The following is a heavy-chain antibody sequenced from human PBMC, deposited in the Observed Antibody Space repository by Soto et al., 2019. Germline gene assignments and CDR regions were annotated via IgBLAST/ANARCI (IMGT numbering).Heavy chain of an antibody. J-gene: IGHJ6*03. D-gene: IGHD3-10*01. Sequence: GGSLRLSCAASGFTFSSYAMSWVRQAPGKGLEWVSAISGSGGSTYYADSVKGRFTISRDNSKNTLYLQMKSLRAEDTAVYYCAKVGGGRTLYGSGSYYPSAYYYYYMDVWGKGTTVTVS. CDR1: GFTFSSYA. V-gene: IGHV3-23*01. CDR3: AKVGGGRTLYGSGSYYPSAYYYYYMDV. CDR2: ISGSGGST.